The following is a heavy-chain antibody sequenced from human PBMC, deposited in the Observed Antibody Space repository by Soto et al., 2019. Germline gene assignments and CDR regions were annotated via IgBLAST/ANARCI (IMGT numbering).Heavy chain of an antibody. CDR1: GFTVSTKY. Sequence: VQLVVSGGGLVQPGGSLRLSCAASGFTVSTKYMSWVRQAPGKGLEWVSVIYSGGSTFYADSVRGRFTISRDNSKNTVNLQMNSLRAEDTAVYYCARDPWAADYWGQGTLVTVSS. V-gene: IGHV3-66*01. CDR3: ARDPWAADY. J-gene: IGHJ4*02. CDR2: IYSGGST. D-gene: IGHD3-16*01.